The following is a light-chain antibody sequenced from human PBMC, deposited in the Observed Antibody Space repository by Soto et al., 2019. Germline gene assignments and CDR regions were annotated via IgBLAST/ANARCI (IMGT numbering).Light chain of an antibody. J-gene: IGLJ1*01. V-gene: IGLV2-8*01. CDR1: SSDVGGYNY. CDR3: SSYVGSNNFV. Sequence: QSALTQPPSASESPGQSVTISCTGTSSDVGGYNYVSWYQQHPGKAPKLMIYEVTKRPSGVPDRFSGSKSGNTASLTVSGLQAEDEADYYCSSYVGSNNFVFGTGTKLTVL. CDR2: EVT.